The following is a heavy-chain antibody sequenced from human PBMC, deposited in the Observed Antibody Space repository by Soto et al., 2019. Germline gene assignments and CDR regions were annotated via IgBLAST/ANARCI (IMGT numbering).Heavy chain of an antibody. V-gene: IGHV4-31*03. CDR3: ARATPAGSADF. CDR2: ISYSGSS. Sequence: QVQLQESGPGLVKPSQTLSLTCTVSGGSNIRDGYYWTWIRQHPGKGLEWIAYISYSGSSYSNPSLKSRVTLSGDTSKNQFSLELPSATAADTAVYFCARATPAGSADFWGQGTLVTVSS. CDR1: GGSNIRDGYY. D-gene: IGHD2-2*01. J-gene: IGHJ4*02.